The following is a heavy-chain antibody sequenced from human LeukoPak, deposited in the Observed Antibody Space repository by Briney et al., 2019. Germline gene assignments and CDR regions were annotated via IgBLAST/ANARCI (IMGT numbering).Heavy chain of an antibody. CDR1: GGSISSGTYY. V-gene: IGHV4-61*02. Sequence: SETLSLTCTVSGGSISSGTYYWSWIRQPAGKGLEWIGRIYTSETTNYNPSLKSRVTISLDMSKNQFSLKLRSVTAADTAVYYCARGRLSGYYYDSSGPGAFDIWGQGTMVTVSS. D-gene: IGHD3-22*01. J-gene: IGHJ3*02. CDR3: ARGRLSGYYYDSSGPGAFDI. CDR2: IYTSETT.